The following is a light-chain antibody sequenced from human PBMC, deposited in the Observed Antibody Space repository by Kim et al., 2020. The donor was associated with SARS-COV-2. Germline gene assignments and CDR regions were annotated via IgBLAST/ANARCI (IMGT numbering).Light chain of an antibody. CDR2: DVS. V-gene: IGLV2-14*01. CDR3: SSYTSSSTYV. CDR1: SSDVGGYNY. Sequence: QSALTQPASVSGSPGQSITISCTGTSSDVGGYNYVSWYQQHPGKAPKLMIYDVSKRPSGVSNRFSGSKSGNTASLTISGLQAEDEADYYCSSYTSSSTYVFGTGTTVTV. J-gene: IGLJ1*01.